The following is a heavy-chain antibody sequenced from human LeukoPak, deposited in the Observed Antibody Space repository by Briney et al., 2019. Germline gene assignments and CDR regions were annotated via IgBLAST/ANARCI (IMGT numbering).Heavy chain of an antibody. Sequence: GGSLRLSCTASGFTFSSYSMNWVRQAPGKGLEWVSYISSSSRTIYDADSVKGRFTISRDNAKNSLYLQMNSLRAEDTAVYYCARDGRLPPTPPDYWGQGTLVTVSS. J-gene: IGHJ4*02. D-gene: IGHD2-15*01. CDR1: GFTFSSYS. CDR3: ARDGRLPPTPPDY. V-gene: IGHV3-48*01. CDR2: ISSSSRTI.